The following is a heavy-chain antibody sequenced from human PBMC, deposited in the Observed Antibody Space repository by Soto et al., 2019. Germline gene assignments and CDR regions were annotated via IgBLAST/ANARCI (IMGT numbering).Heavy chain of an antibody. CDR1: GYTFTDHY. CDR3: ARGRTVNFYGMDV. Sequence: QVQLVQSGAEVKKPGASVKVSYVASGYTFTDHYIHWVRQAPGQGLEWMGWINPHSGDTIYAQKFQGRVTLTRDTSISTAYMELSRLRSDDTAVYYCARGRTVNFYGMDVWDQGTTVTVSS. CDR2: INPHSGDT. D-gene: IGHD4-17*01. J-gene: IGHJ6*02. V-gene: IGHV1-2*02.